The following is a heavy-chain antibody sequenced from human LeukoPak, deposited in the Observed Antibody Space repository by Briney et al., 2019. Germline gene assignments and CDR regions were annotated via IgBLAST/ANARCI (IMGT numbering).Heavy chain of an antibody. CDR2: IWYDGSNK. D-gene: IGHD2-2*03. CDR3: ARDGYCSSTSCYMEFDY. V-gene: IGHV3-33*01. J-gene: IGHJ4*02. Sequence: PGGPLRLSCAASGFTFSSYGMHGVRKAPGKGLEWVAVIWYDGSNKYYADSVKGRFTISRDNSKNTLYLQMNSLRAEDTAVYYCARDGYCSSTSCYMEFDYWGQGTLVTVSS. CDR1: GFTFSSYG.